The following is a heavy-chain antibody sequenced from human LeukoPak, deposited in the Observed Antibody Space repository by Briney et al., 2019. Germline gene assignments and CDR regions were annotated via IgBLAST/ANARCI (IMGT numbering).Heavy chain of an antibody. V-gene: IGHV3-53*01. Sequence: PGGSLRLSCAASGFTVSSNYVSWVRQAPGKGLEWVSVIYSGGSTYYADSVKGRFTISRDNSKNTLYLQMNSLRAEDTAVYYCARATYYYDSSGYTNWFDPWGQGTLVTVSS. CDR2: IYSGGST. CDR3: ARATYYYDSSGYTNWFDP. J-gene: IGHJ5*02. CDR1: GFTVSSNY. D-gene: IGHD3-22*01.